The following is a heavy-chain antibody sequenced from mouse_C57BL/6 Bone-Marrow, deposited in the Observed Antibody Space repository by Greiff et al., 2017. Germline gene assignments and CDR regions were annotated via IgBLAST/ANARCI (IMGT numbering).Heavy chain of an antibody. CDR2: IDPSDSYT. CDR3: ARSLLLLYAMDY. Sequence: VQLQQPGAELVKPGASVKLSCKASGYTFTSYWMQWVKQRPGQGLEWIGEIDPSDSYTNYNQKFKGKATLTVDTSSSTAYMQLSSLTSEDSAVYYCARSLLLLYAMDYWGQGTSVTVSS. CDR1: GYTFTSYW. V-gene: IGHV1-50*01. J-gene: IGHJ4*01. D-gene: IGHD1-1*01.